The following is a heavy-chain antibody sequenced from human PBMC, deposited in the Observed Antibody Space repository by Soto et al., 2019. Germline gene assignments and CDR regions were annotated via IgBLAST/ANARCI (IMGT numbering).Heavy chain of an antibody. J-gene: IGHJ4*02. V-gene: IGHV3-30*18. Sequence: VGSLRLSCAASGFTFSSYGMHWVRQAPGKGLEWVAVISYDGSNKYYADSVKGRFTISRDNSKNTLYLQMNSLRAEDTAVYYCAKDGITMIVVVPQYFDYWGQGTLVTVSS. CDR2: ISYDGSNK. CDR1: GFTFSSYG. D-gene: IGHD3-22*01. CDR3: AKDGITMIVVVPQYFDY.